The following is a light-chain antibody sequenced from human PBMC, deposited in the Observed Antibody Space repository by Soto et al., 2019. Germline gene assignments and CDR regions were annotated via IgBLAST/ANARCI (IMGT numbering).Light chain of an antibody. CDR1: QSVSSN. Sequence: ILMTQSPATLSVSPVDRATLSCRASQSVSSNLAWYQQKPGQAPRLLIYGASTRATGIPARFSGSGSGTEFTLTISSLQSEDFAVYYCQQYNNWPSGTFGQGTKVDIK. V-gene: IGKV3-15*01. CDR3: QQYNNWPSGT. CDR2: GAS. J-gene: IGKJ1*01.